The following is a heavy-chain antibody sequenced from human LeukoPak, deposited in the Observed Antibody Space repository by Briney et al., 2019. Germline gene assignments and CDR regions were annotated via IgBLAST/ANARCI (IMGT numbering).Heavy chain of an antibody. Sequence: ASVKVSCKASGYTFSGYYMHWVRQAPGQGLEWMGWINPNSGGTNYAQKFQGRVTMTRDTSISTAYMELSRLRSEDTAVYYCARDEGYCSGGSCSDYGEGAFDIWGQGTMVTVSS. J-gene: IGHJ3*02. CDR1: GYTFSGYY. D-gene: IGHD2-15*01. CDR3: ARDEGYCSGGSCSDYGEGAFDI. CDR2: INPNSGGT. V-gene: IGHV1-2*02.